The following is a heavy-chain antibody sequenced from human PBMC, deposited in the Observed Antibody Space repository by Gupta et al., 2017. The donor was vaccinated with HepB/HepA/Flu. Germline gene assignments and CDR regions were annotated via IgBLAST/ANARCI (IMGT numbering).Heavy chain of an antibody. CDR2: MNPNSGDT. CDR1: GYTFTSYD. J-gene: IGHJ6*02. D-gene: IGHD3-10*01. V-gene: IGHV1-8*01. CDR3: ARELNFYDTGIQGMDV. Sequence: QVHLVQSGPEVKKPGASVKVSCQPSGYTFTSYDIHWVRQATGQGLEWMGGMNPNSGDTGYAQKFQGRVSMTRDTSIGTAYMELNSLNSDDTGVYYCARELNFYDTGIQGMDVWGQGTTVTVSS.